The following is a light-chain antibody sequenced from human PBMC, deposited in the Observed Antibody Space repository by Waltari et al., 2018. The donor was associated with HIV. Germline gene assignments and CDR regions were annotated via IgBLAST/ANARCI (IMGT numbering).Light chain of an antibody. J-gene: IGKJ4*01. CDR1: QTIYSS. CDR3: QQRSVRPPLT. V-gene: IGKV3-11*01. CDR2: DAS. Sequence: IVLTQSPATLSLSPGERATLSCRASQTIYSSLAWYQQKPGQAPRLILYDASHRATGIPARFSGSGSGTDFTLTISSLEPEDFAVYYCQQRSVRPPLTFGGGTRVEIK.